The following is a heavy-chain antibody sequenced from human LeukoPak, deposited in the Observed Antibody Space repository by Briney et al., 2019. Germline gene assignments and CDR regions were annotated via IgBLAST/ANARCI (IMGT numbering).Heavy chain of an antibody. V-gene: IGHV3-30-3*01. CDR2: TSYDGSNK. CDR3: AKDMGYTFGHAFDY. CDR1: GFTFSSYA. J-gene: IGHJ4*02. D-gene: IGHD5-18*01. Sequence: QPGGSLRLSCAASGFTFSSYAMSWVRQGPGKGLEWVALTSYDGSNKYYADSVKGRFTISRDNSKNTLYLQMNSLRTEDTAMYYCAKDMGYTFGHAFDYWGQGTLVTVSS.